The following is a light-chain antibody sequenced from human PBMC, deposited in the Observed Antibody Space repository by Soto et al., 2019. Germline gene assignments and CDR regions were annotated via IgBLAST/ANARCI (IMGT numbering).Light chain of an antibody. CDR3: SSYTTSSSLGV. CDR1: NSDIGGYNY. V-gene: IGLV2-14*01. Sequence: QSALTQPASVSGSPGQSITISCTGTNSDIGGYNYVSWYQHHPGKAPKLMIYEVTNRPSGVSNRFSGSKSGNTASLTISGLQAEDEAIYYCSSYTTSSSLGVFGGGTKGTVL. CDR2: EVT. J-gene: IGLJ3*02.